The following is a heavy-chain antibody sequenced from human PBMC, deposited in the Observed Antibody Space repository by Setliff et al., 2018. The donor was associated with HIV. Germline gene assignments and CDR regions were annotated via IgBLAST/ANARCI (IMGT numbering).Heavy chain of an antibody. CDR2: MYTSGSA. CDR3: ARDGPYDSSGINY. Sequence: SETLSLTCTVSGGSISSGSYFWSWIRQPAGKGLEWIGHMYTSGSANYNPSLSSRVTISLDTSKNQFSLKPSSVTAADTAVYYCARDGPYDSSGINYWGQGTLVTVSS. V-gene: IGHV4-61*09. D-gene: IGHD3-22*01. CDR1: GGSISSGSYF. J-gene: IGHJ4*02.